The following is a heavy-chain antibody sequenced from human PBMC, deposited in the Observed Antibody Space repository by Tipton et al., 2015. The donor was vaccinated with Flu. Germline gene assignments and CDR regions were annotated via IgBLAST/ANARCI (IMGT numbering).Heavy chain of an antibody. Sequence: SGFTFSSYGMHWVRQAPGKGLEWVAVIWYDGSNKYYADSVKGRFTISRDNSKNTLYLQMNSLRAEDTAVYYCARDGIAGSDEYYYYYGMDVWGQGTTVTVSS. J-gene: IGHJ6*02. D-gene: IGHD2-21*01. CDR3: ARDGIAGSDEYYYYYGMDV. V-gene: IGHV3-33*01. CDR2: IWYDGSNK. CDR1: GFTFSSYG.